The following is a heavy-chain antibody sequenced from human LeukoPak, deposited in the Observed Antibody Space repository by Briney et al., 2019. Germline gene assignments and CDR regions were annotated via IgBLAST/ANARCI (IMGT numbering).Heavy chain of an antibody. D-gene: IGHD3-22*01. CDR3: AKDHYYYDSSGYYYCDY. CDR1: GFTFSSYG. V-gene: IGHV3-30*18. J-gene: IGHJ4*02. CDR2: ISYDGNNR. Sequence: GGSLRLSCAAPGFTFSSYGMHWVRQAPGKGLEWVAVISYDGNNRYYADSVKGRFTISRDNSKNTLYLQMNSLRAEDTAVYFCAKDHYYYDSSGYYYCDYWGQGTLVTVSS.